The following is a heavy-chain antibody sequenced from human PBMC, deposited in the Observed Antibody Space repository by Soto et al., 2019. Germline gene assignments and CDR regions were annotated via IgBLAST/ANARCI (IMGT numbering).Heavy chain of an antibody. D-gene: IGHD6-19*01. CDR2: IIPIFGTA. CDR1: GGTFSSYA. J-gene: IGHJ6*02. Sequence: SVKVSCKASGGTFSSYAISWVRQAPGQGLEWMGGIIPIFGTANYAQKFQGRVTITADESTSTAYMELSSLRSEDTAVYYCARISKYSSGSDYYYGTDVWGQGTTVTVSS. CDR3: ARISKYSSGSDYYYGTDV. V-gene: IGHV1-69*13.